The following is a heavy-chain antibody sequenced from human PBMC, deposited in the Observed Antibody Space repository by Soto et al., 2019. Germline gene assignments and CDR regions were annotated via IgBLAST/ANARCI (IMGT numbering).Heavy chain of an antibody. Sequence: QVQLQQWGAGLLKPSETLSLTCAVYGGSFSGYYWSWIRQPPGKGLEWMGEINHSGSTNYNPSLKSRVTISVDTAKNQFSLKLSSVTAADTAVYYCARRKGYYGSGSYNWFDPWGQGTLVTVSS. J-gene: IGHJ5*02. CDR2: INHSGST. CDR1: GGSFSGYY. D-gene: IGHD3-10*01. CDR3: ARRKGYYGSGSYNWFDP. V-gene: IGHV4-34*01.